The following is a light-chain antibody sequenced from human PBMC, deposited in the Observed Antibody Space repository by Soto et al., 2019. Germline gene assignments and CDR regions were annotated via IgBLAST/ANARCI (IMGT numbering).Light chain of an antibody. Sequence: QSVLTQPPSVSGAPGQRVTSSCTGSSSNIGAGYDVHWYQQLPGTAPKLLVHGNTDRPSGVPDRFSGSKSGTSASLAITGLQAEDEADYYCQSYDSSLSGWLFGGGTKLTVL. V-gene: IGLV1-40*01. J-gene: IGLJ2*01. CDR3: QSYDSSLSGWL. CDR2: GNT. CDR1: SSNIGAGYD.